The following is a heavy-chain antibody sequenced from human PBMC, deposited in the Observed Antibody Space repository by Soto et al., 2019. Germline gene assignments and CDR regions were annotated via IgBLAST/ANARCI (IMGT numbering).Heavy chain of an antibody. CDR1: GGSFSGYY. CDR3: ARVAVADRARGYYYGMDV. J-gene: IGHJ6*02. CDR2: INHSGST. D-gene: IGHD6-19*01. V-gene: IGHV4-34*01. Sequence: QVQLQQWGAGLLKPSETLCLTCAVYGGSFSGYYWSWIRQPPGKGLEWIGEINHSGSTNYNPSLKSRVTISVDTSKNQFSLKLSSVTVADTAMYYCARVAVADRARGYYYGMDVWGQGTTVTVSS.